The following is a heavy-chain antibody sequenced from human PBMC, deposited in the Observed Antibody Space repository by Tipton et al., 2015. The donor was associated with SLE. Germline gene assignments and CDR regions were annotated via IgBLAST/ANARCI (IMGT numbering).Heavy chain of an antibody. CDR3: SRDRDGDYDVDYYGLDV. D-gene: IGHD4-17*01. Sequence: SLRLSCTASGFTFGDYAMSWFRQAPGKGLEWVGFIRSKAYSGTTEYAASVKGRFTISRDDSKSIAYLQMNSLKTEDTAVYYCSRDRDGDYDVDYYGLDVWGQGTTVTVSS. J-gene: IGHJ6*02. CDR1: GFTFGDYA. V-gene: IGHV3-49*03. CDR2: IRSKAYSGTT.